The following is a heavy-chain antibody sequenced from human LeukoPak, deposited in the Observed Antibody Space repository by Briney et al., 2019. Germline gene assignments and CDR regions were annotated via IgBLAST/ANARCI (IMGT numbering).Heavy chain of an antibody. CDR1: GFTFSSYG. CDR3: EREYYYDSSGYYYDYYYGMDV. D-gene: IGHD3-22*01. CDR2: IWYDGSNK. J-gene: IGHJ6*02. V-gene: IGHV3-33*08. Sequence: GGSLRLSCAASGFTFSSYGMHWVRQAPGKGLEWVAVIWYDGSNKYYADSVKGRFTISRDNSKNTLYLQMNSLRAEDTAVYYCEREYYYDSSGYYYDYYYGMDVWGQGTTVTVSS.